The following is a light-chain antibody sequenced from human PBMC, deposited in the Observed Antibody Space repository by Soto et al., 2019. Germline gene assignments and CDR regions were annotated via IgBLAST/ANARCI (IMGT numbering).Light chain of an antibody. J-gene: IGKJ2*01. V-gene: IGKV3-20*01. CDR3: QHYGSSPYT. CDR1: QSVSSSY. Sequence: EIVLTQSPGTLSLSPGERATLSCRASQSVSSSYLAWYQQKPGQAPRLLIYGVSSRATGSPDRFSGSGSGTDFTLTISRLEPEDFAVYYCQHYGSSPYTFGQGTKLEIK. CDR2: GVS.